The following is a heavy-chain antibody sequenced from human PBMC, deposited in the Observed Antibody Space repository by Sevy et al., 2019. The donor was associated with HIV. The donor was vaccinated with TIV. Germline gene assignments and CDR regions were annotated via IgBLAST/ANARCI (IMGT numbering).Heavy chain of an antibody. CDR1: GFIFSNFG. CDR2: IWHDGTKK. CDR3: VRVTPDEDGTTLDS. D-gene: IGHD4-4*01. V-gene: IGHV3-33*01. Sequence: GGSLRLSCAASGFIFSNFGINWVRQAPGKGLEWVAIIWHDGTKKHYLESVKRRFTISRDNSKNTVYLQMNSLRVEDSGTYYCVRVTPDEDGTTLDSWGLGTLVTVSS. J-gene: IGHJ4*02.